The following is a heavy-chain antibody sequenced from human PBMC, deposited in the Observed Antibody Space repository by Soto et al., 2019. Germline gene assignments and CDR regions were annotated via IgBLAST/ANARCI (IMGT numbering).Heavy chain of an antibody. CDR3: ARSIAVSSLDY. CDR1: GFTLSSYS. Sequence: QVHLVESGGGVVQPGRSLRLSCAASGFTLSSYSMHWVRQAPGKGLDCVSVISYDGNKKLYGDSMKGRFSISRDTSKNTVCLQMNSLRPEDTAVYYCARSIAVSSLDYWGQGTLVTVSS. CDR2: ISYDGNKK. D-gene: IGHD6-19*01. J-gene: IGHJ4*02. V-gene: IGHV3-30-3*01.